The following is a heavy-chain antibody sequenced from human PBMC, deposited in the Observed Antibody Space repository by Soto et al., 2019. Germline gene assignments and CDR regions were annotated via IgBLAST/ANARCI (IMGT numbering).Heavy chain of an antibody. CDR1: GFTLSTYA. CDR2: ISYDGTTK. J-gene: IGHJ4*02. CDR3: ARGFIRKIATADY. V-gene: IGHV3-30-3*01. Sequence: QVQLLESGGGVVQPGRSLRLSCAASGFTLSTYAMHWVRQAPGKGLEWVAAISYDGTTKYYADSVRGRFTISTDTSKNALYLQLNSLRPEDTAIYFCARGFIRKIATADYWGQGTLVSVSS. D-gene: IGHD3-10*01.